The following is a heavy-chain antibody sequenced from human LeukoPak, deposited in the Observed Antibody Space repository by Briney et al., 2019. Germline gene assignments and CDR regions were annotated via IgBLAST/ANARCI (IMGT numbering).Heavy chain of an antibody. J-gene: IGHJ5*02. Sequence: SETLSLTCAVYGGSFSGYYWSWIRQPPGKGLEWIGEINHSGSTNYNPSLKSRVTISVDTSKNQFSLKLSSVTAADTAVYYCARRGLLWFGELFRSLGHWFDPWGQGTLVTVSS. CDR1: GGSFSGYY. CDR3: ARRGLLWFGELFRSLGHWFDP. CDR2: INHSGST. V-gene: IGHV4-34*01. D-gene: IGHD3-10*01.